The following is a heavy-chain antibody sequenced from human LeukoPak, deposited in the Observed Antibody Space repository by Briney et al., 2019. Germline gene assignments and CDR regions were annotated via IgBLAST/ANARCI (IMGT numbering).Heavy chain of an antibody. V-gene: IGHV3-21*04. Sequence: GGSLRLSCAASGFTFSSYSMNWVRQAPGKGLEWVSSISSSSSYIYYADSVKGRFTISRDNAKNSLYLQMNSLRAEDTAVYYCARDLGYYDSSGYYPYYYYYMDVWGKGTTVTISS. J-gene: IGHJ6*03. CDR3: ARDLGYYDSSGYYPYYYYYMDV. CDR2: ISSSSSYI. D-gene: IGHD3-22*01. CDR1: GFTFSSYS.